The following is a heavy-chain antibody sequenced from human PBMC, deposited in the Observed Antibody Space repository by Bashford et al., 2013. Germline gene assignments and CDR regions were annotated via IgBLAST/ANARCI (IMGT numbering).Heavy chain of an antibody. CDR3: AKSHGDYVFLDY. J-gene: IGHJ4*02. CDR2: ISSTSTTI. Sequence: VRQAPGKGLEWVAYISSTSTTIKYADSVRGRFTISRDNSKNTLYLQMNSLRAEDTAVYYCAKSHGDYVFLDYWGQGTLVTVSS. V-gene: IGHV3-48*01. D-gene: IGHD4-17*01.